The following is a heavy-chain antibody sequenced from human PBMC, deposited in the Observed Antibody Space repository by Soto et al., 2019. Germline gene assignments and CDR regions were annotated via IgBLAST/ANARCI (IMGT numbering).Heavy chain of an antibody. J-gene: IGHJ4*02. CDR1: GFSFSRYT. D-gene: IGHD1-26*01. CDR2: ISSTSFYI. Sequence: GGSLRLSCAASGFSFSRYTVSWLRQAPGKGLEWISSISSTSFYIYYSDSVKGRFTVSRDNSKNLLFLQMVSLRAEDTAVYFCARGSGSQHTIFDWWGQGSQVAVSS. CDR3: ARGSGSQHTIFDW. V-gene: IGHV3-21*06.